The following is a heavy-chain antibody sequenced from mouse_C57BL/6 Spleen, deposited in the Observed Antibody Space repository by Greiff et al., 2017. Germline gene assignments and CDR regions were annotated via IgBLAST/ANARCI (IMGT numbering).Heavy chain of an antibody. CDR3: ARGAYYGSSPLDY. Sequence: EVQLVESGPVLVKPGASVKMSCKASGYTFTDYYMNWVKQSHGKSLEWIGVINPYNGGTSYNQKFKGKATLTVDKSSSTAYMERNRLTSEDAAVYYCARGAYYGSSPLDYWGQGTTLTVSS. D-gene: IGHD1-1*01. J-gene: IGHJ2*01. V-gene: IGHV1-19*01. CDR2: INPYNGGT. CDR1: GYTFTDYY.